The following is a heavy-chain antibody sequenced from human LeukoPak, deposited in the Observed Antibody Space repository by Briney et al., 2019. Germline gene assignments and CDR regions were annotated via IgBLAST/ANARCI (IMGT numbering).Heavy chain of an antibody. V-gene: IGHV4-61*08. CDR2: IYYSGST. CDR1: GGSISSGDYY. CDR3: ARLYAIFGMYYFDY. J-gene: IGHJ4*02. Sequence: SETLSLTCTVSGGSISSGDYYWSWIRQPPGKGLEWIGYIYYSGSTNYNPSLKSRVTISVDTSKNQFSLKLSSVTAADTAVYYCARLYAIFGMYYFDYWGQGTLVTVSS. D-gene: IGHD3-3*01.